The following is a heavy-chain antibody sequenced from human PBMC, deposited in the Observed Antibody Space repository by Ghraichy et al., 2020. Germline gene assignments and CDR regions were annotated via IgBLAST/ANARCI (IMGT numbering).Heavy chain of an antibody. D-gene: IGHD5-18*01. CDR2: ISSSSSYI. CDR3: VPVDTAMVTDFGNFDY. CDR1: GFTFSSYS. Sequence: GGSLRLSCAASGFTFSSYSMNWVRQAPGKGLEWVSSISSSSSYIYYADSVKGRFTISRDNAKNSLYLQMNSLRAEDTAVYYCVPVDTAMVTDFGNFDYWGQGTLVTVSS. J-gene: IGHJ4*02. V-gene: IGHV3-21*01.